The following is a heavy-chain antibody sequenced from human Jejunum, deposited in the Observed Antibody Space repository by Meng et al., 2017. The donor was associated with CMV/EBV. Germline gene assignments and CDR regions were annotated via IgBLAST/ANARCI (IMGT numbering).Heavy chain of an antibody. Sequence: PFNGSAVHWVRQASGKGLEWVGRIRGKAHSYATAYAASVKGRFTISRDDSKNTAYLQMNSLKTEDTAVYYCTRADSSNYGSLFDYWGQGTLVTVSS. CDR1: PFNGSA. CDR2: IRGKAHSYAT. CDR3: TRADSSNYGSLFDY. V-gene: IGHV3-73*01. D-gene: IGHD4-11*01. J-gene: IGHJ4*02.